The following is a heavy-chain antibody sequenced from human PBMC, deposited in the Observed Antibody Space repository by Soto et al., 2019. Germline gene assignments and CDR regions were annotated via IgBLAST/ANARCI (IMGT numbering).Heavy chain of an antibody. D-gene: IGHD5-18*01. V-gene: IGHV3-74*01. CDR3: AKREGNTYGLFH. Sequence: EVQLVESGGGLVQPGGSLRLSCAASGFSFSSYWIHWVRQAPGKGLVWVSRIKTDGSSADYADSVKGQVTITRDNAKNTMYLQMNILRGEAAAVYYCAKREGNTYGLFHWGQGTLVTVSS. CDR1: GFSFSSYW. CDR2: IKTDGSSA. J-gene: IGHJ4*02.